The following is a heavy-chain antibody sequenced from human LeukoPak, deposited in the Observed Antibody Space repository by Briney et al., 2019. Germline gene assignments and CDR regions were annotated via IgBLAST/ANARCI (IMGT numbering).Heavy chain of an antibody. J-gene: IGHJ4*02. V-gene: IGHV4-59*08. CDR1: GGSISSYY. Sequence: SETLSLTCTVSGGSISSYYWSWFRQPPGKGLEWITYIYYSGSTKYNPSLKSRATASLDMSRNQFSLKLSSVTAADTAVYYCARTPGIAVAGNFDYWGQGTLVTVSS. CDR3: ARTPGIAVAGNFDY. D-gene: IGHD6-19*01. CDR2: IYYSGST.